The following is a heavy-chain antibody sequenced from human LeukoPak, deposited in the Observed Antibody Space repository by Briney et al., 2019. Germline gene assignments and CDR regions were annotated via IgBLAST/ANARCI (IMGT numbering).Heavy chain of an antibody. CDR1: GFTFSSYW. V-gene: IGHV3-74*01. CDR2: INTDGSST. D-gene: IGHD2-21*02. J-gene: IGHJ4*02. Sequence: GSLRLSCAASGFTFSSYWMHWVRQAPGKGLVWVSRINTDGSSTSYADSVKGRFTISRDNAKNSLYLQMNSLRAEDTAVYYCAREFLTAVVTELFDYWGQGTLVTVSS. CDR3: AREFLTAVVTELFDY.